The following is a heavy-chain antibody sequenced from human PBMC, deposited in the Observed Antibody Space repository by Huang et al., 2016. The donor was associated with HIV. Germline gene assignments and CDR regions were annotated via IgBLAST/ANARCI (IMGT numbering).Heavy chain of an antibody. V-gene: IGHV1-8*01. J-gene: IGHJ4*02. CDR2: MNPNSGNT. CDR1: GYSFASYD. D-gene: IGHD6-6*01. CDR3: VRGWYIAALPYFDY. Sequence: QVQLVQSGAEVRKPGASVKVSCGASGYSFASYDINWVRQATGQGLELRGWMNPNSGNTGYAKKFQGRVTMTRNTSRSTAYMELSSLRSEDTAKYFCVRGWYIAALPYFDYWGQGTLVTVSS.